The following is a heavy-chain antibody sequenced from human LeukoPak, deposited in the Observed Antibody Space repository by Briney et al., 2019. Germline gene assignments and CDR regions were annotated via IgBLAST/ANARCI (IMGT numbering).Heavy chain of an antibody. D-gene: IGHD1-26*01. Sequence: ASVKVSCKASGYTFSGNYTHWVRQAPGQGLEWMGWINPNSGGTNYAQKFQGWVTMTRDTSISTVFMEMSRLRSDDTAVYYCAREYVSGWFDQWGQGTLVTVSS. CDR1: GYTFSGNY. J-gene: IGHJ5*02. V-gene: IGHV1-2*04. CDR2: INPNSGGT. CDR3: AREYVSGWFDQ.